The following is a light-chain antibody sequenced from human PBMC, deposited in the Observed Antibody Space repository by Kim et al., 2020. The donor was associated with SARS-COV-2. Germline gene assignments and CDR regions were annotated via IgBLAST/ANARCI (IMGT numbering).Light chain of an antibody. CDR3: CSYAGVYTYV. CDR2: DVN. CDR1: SNDVGAYNY. V-gene: IGLV2-11*01. Sequence: QSVTISCTGTSNDVGAYNYFSFYQHHPGKAPKLIIYDVNKRPSGVPARFSGSKSGNTASLTISGLQAEDEADYYCCSYAGVYTYVFGTGTKVTVL. J-gene: IGLJ1*01.